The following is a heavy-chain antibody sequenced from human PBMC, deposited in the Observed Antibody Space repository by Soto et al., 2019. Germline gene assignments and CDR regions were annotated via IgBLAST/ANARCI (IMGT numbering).Heavy chain of an antibody. CDR3: ARELLAGIWFDP. CDR1: GYTFTTYG. D-gene: IGHD6-19*01. Sequence: QAQLVQSGAEVKKPGASVKVSCKASGYTFTTYGISWVRQAPGQGLEGMGWINAYNGNTKYAEKLQDRVTMTTDSATSTAYMELRSLRSDDTPVYYCARELLAGIWFDPWGQGTLVTVSS. J-gene: IGHJ5*02. V-gene: IGHV1-18*01. CDR2: INAYNGNT.